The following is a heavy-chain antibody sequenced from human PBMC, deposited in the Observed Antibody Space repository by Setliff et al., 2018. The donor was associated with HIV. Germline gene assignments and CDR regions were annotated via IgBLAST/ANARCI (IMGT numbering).Heavy chain of an antibody. J-gene: IGHJ5*02. CDR2: IYYSGSA. CDR3: AREGVGGWFDP. CDR1: GGSISDDGHC. V-gene: IGHV4-31*03. Sequence: PSETLSLTCTVSGGSISDDGHCWTWIRQRPGKALEWVGHIYYSGSASYNPSLKRRLTISLDTSKNQFSLNLRSVTAADTAIYYCAREGVGGWFDPWGQGTLVTVSS. D-gene: IGHD3-10*01.